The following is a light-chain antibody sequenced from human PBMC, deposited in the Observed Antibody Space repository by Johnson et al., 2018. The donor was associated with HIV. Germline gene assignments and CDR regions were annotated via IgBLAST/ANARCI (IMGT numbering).Light chain of an antibody. CDR2: ENN. J-gene: IGLJ1*01. CDR1: SSNIGNNY. Sequence: QSVLTQPPSVSAAPGQKVTISCSGSSSNIGNNYVSWYRQLPGTAPQLLIYENNKRPSGIPYRFSGSKSATSATLGITGLQTGDEADYYCGTWDSSLGTYVFGTGTKVTVL. V-gene: IGLV1-51*02. CDR3: GTWDSSLGTYV.